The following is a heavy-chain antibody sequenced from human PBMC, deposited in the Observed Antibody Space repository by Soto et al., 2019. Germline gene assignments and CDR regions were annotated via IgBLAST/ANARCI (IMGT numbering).Heavy chain of an antibody. D-gene: IGHD3-16*01. Sequence: QVQLVESGGGVVPPGRSLRLSCAGSGFTFGNYGMHWLRQAPGKGLEWLTVISYDGGDRYYADSVKGRFAISRDNSKKTLYLQINSLRVEDSAVYYCAKAGGAHKSPLDYWGQGIQVTVSS. CDR1: GFTFGNYG. V-gene: IGHV3-30*18. CDR3: AKAGGAHKSPLDY. CDR2: ISYDGGDR. J-gene: IGHJ4*02.